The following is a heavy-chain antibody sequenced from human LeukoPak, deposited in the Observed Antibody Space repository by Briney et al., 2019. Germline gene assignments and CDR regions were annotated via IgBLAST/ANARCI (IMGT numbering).Heavy chain of an antibody. CDR1: GGTFSSYA. D-gene: IGHD6-19*01. Sequence: ASVKVSCKASGGTFSSYAISWVRQAPGQGLEWMGRIIPIFGTANYAQKFQGRVTITTDESTSTAHMELSSLRSEDTAVYYCARESSGWYYSDYWGQGTLVTVSS. CDR3: ARESSGWYYSDY. CDR2: IIPIFGTA. J-gene: IGHJ4*02. V-gene: IGHV1-69*05.